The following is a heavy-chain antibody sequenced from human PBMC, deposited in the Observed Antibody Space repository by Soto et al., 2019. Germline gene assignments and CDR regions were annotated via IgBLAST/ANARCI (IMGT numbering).Heavy chain of an antibody. V-gene: IGHV3-7*01. J-gene: IGHJ4*02. Sequence: GGSLRLSCVASGFTFSSYWMSWVRQAPGKGLEWVANIKDYGSEKYYVDSVKGRFTISRDNAKNSLYLQMNSLRAEDTAVYYCARTTYFDYWGQGTLVTVSS. CDR3: ARTTYFDY. CDR1: GFTFSSYW. CDR2: IKDYGSEK.